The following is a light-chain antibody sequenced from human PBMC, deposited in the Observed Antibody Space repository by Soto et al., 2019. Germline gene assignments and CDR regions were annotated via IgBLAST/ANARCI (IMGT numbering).Light chain of an antibody. V-gene: IGKV1-33*01. Sequence: DIQLTQSPSFLSASVGDRVTIICQASQDISNYLNWYQQKPGKAPKLLIYDASNLETGVPSRFSGSGSGTDFTFTISSLQPEDIATYYCQQYDNLPLTFGGGTKVDIK. J-gene: IGKJ4*01. CDR1: QDISNY. CDR3: QQYDNLPLT. CDR2: DAS.